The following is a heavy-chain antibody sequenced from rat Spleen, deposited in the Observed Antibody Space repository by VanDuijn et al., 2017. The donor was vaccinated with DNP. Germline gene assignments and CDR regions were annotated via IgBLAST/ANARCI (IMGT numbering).Heavy chain of an antibody. Sequence: EVQLVESGGGLVQPGRSLKLSCAASGFTFSDYNMAWVRQAPKKGLEWVASITSSGGSTYYRDSVKGRFTIARDNAKSTLYLQMNSLRSEDTATYYCTRAAVTTMMVVITTMEYCFDYWGQGVMVTVSS. CDR1: GFTFSDYN. J-gene: IGHJ2*01. CDR2: ITSSGGST. D-gene: IGHD1-12*02. V-gene: IGHV5-7*01. CDR3: TRAAVTTMMVVITTMEYCFDY.